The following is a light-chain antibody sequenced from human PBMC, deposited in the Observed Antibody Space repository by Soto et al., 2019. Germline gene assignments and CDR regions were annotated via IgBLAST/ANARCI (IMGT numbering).Light chain of an antibody. Sequence: QSALTQPASVSGSPGQSITISCTGTSSDVGGYNYVSWYQQHPGKAPQLMIYEVVNRPSGLSNRFSGSKSGDTASLTISGLQAEDEAYYYCSSYTDSSTHVVFGGGTKLTVL. CDR3: SSYTDSSTHVV. CDR2: EVV. V-gene: IGLV2-14*01. CDR1: SSDVGGYNY. J-gene: IGLJ2*01.